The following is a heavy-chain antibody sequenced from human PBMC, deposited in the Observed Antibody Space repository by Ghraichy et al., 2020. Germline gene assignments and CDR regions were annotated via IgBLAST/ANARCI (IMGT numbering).Heavy chain of an antibody. V-gene: IGHV3-48*03. CDR2: ISGSGGTI. D-gene: IGHD6-19*01. Sequence: SLNISCAASDFLFSSYAMNWVRQAPGKGLEWVSFISGSGGTIYYADSVKGRFTISRDNAKNSLYMQMNSLRVEDTALYYCVRDRYNSGSQPRIFYFDYWGQGTLFSVSS. J-gene: IGHJ4*02. CDR1: DFLFSSYA. CDR3: VRDRYNSGSQPRIFYFDY.